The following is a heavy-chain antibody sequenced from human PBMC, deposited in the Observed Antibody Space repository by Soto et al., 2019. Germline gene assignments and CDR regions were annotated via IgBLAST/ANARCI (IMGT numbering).Heavy chain of an antibody. V-gene: IGHV1-69*06. Sequence: SVKVSCKASGCTFSSYAISWVRQAPGQGLEWMGGIIPIFGTANYAQKFQGRVTITADKSTSTAYMELSSLRSEDTAVYYCARGAVAGKSGDFDSCGKGRTVTV. D-gene: IGHD6-19*01. CDR1: GCTFSSYA. CDR2: IIPIFGTA. J-gene: IGHJ3*02. CDR3: ARGAVAGKSGDFDS.